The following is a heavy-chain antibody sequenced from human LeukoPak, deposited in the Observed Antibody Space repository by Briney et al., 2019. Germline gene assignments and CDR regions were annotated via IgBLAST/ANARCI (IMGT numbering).Heavy chain of an antibody. Sequence: GGSLRLSCAASGFTFSSYSMNWVRQAPGKGLEWVSSISSSSYIYYADSVKGRFTISRDNAKNSLYLQMNSLRAEDTAVYYCARPDERVPAAVNYYMDVWGKGTTVTVSS. J-gene: IGHJ6*03. CDR1: GFTFSSYS. D-gene: IGHD2-2*01. V-gene: IGHV3-21*01. CDR3: ARPDERVPAAVNYYMDV. CDR2: ISSSSYI.